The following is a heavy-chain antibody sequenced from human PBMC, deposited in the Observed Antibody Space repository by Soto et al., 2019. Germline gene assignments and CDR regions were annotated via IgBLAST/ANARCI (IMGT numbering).Heavy chain of an antibody. CDR1: GASISSSRYH. J-gene: IGHJ5*02. D-gene: IGHD1-26*01. Sequence: QEHLQESGPGLVRPSQTLSLTCTVSGASISSSRYHWSWIRQPPGKGLEWIGHTYDSGSAYYNPSLPGRVNISLDPSKDQFSLMLRSVTAPDTAVFYCARYYVGIGGRRPWGQGALVTVSS. V-gene: IGHV4-30-4*01. CDR2: TYDSGSA. CDR3: ARYYVGIGGRRP.